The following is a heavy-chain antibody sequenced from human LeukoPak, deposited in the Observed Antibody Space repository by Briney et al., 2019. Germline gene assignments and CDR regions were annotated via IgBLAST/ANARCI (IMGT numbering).Heavy chain of an antibody. V-gene: IGHV3-64D*09. Sequence: GGSLRLSCSASGFTFSSYAMHWVRQAPGKGLEYVSAISSDGVTTYYADSVKGRFTISRDNSKNTLYLQISSLRAENTAVYYCVKAMATYGYRVPFDYWGQGTLVTVSS. D-gene: IGHD5-18*01. CDR1: GFTFSSYA. CDR3: VKAMATYGYRVPFDY. J-gene: IGHJ4*02. CDR2: ISSDGVTT.